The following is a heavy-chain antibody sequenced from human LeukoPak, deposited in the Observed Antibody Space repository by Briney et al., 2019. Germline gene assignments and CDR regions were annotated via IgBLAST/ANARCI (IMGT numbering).Heavy chain of an antibody. CDR3: ARDPTEYSSSHGIDY. CDR1: GYTFTGYY. Sequence: ASVKVSCKASGYTFTGYYMHWVRQAPGQGLEWMGWINPNSGGTNYAQKFQGRVTMTRDTSISTAYMELSRLRSDDTAVYYCARDPTEYSSSHGIDYWGQGTLVTVSS. V-gene: IGHV1-2*02. J-gene: IGHJ4*02. D-gene: IGHD6-6*01. CDR2: INPNSGGT.